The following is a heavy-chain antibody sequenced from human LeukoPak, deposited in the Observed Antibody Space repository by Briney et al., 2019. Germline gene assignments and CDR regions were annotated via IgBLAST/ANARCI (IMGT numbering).Heavy chain of an antibody. D-gene: IGHD5-18*01. Sequence: PGGSLRLSCAASGFTFSSYSMNWVRQAPGKWLGWVSYISSSSSSIYYADSVKGRFTISRDNAKNSLYLQMNSLRDEDTAVYYCARDGTAMGTDAFDIWGQGTMVTVSS. CDR3: ARDGTAMGTDAFDI. CDR2: ISSSSSSI. CDR1: GFTFSSYS. V-gene: IGHV3-48*02. J-gene: IGHJ3*02.